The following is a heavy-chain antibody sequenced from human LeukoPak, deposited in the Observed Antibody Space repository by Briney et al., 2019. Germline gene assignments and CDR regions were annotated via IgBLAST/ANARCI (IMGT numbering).Heavy chain of an antibody. CDR2: ISYDGSNK. CDR3: ARLHYDVLTGPFDY. CDR1: GFTFSSYA. D-gene: IGHD3-9*01. Sequence: GRSLRLSCAASGFTFSSYAMHWVRQAPGKGLEWVAVISYDGSNKYCADSVKGRFTISRENSKNTLWLQMNSLRAEDTAVYYCARLHYDVLTGPFDYWGQGTLVTVSS. J-gene: IGHJ4*02. V-gene: IGHV3-30*14.